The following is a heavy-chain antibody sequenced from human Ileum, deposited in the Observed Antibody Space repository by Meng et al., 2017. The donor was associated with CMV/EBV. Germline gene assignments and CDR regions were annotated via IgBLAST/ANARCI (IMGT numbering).Heavy chain of an antibody. CDR3: AREQPIAATPSWFDP. CDR2: IYYRVSI. CDR1: DGPITSTSYS. V-gene: IGHV4-39*07. D-gene: IGHD6-13*01. Sequence: SELLSSTCNPFDGPITSTSYSWYWIRQPPGRGLEWIGSIYYRVSIYYNPSLKSRVTMSVDTSKNQFSLYLTSVTAADTAGYSCAREQPIAATPSWFDPWGQGSLVTVSS. J-gene: IGHJ5*02.